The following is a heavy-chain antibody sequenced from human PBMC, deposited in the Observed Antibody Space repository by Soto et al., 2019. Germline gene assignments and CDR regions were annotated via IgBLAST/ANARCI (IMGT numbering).Heavy chain of an antibody. Sequence: QVQLVESGGGVVQPGRSLRHSCAASGFTFSTYGMHWVRQAPGKGLEWVAVIWYDGSNKFYADSVKGRFTISRDNSKNMVYLQMNGLRVEDTAIYYCARDHYGEYWGQGTLVTVSS. CDR2: IWYDGSNK. D-gene: IGHD3-16*01. J-gene: IGHJ4*02. V-gene: IGHV3-33*08. CDR3: ARDHYGEY. CDR1: GFTFSTYG.